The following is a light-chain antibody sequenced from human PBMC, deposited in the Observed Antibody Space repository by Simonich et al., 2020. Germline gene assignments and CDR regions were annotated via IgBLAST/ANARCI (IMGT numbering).Light chain of an antibody. Sequence: DIVLTQSPDSLAVSLGERATINCKSRQSVLYSSNNKNYLAWYQQKPGQPPKLLIYWASTRESGGPDRFSGSGSGTDFTLTISSLQAEDVAVYYCQQYYSTPPAFGQGTKLEIK. CDR3: QQYYSTPPA. J-gene: IGKJ2*01. V-gene: IGKV4-1*01. CDR1: QSVLYSSNNKNY. CDR2: WAS.